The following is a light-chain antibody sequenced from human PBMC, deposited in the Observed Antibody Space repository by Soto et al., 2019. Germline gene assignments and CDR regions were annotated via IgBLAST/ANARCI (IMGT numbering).Light chain of an antibody. Sequence: QSVLTQPPSASGTPGQKVFISCSGSSSNIGGTNYAYWYQQLPGAAPKLLMHSNNLRPSGVPERISGSKFGTAASLAISGLRSEDEAVYYCASWDDSLNGVLFGGGTKVTVL. CDR1: SSNIGGTNY. J-gene: IGLJ2*01. V-gene: IGLV1-47*02. CDR3: ASWDDSLNGVL. CDR2: SNN.